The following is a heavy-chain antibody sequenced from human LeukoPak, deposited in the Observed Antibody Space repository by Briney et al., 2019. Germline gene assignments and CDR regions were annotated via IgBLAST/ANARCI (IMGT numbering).Heavy chain of an antibody. D-gene: IGHD6-13*01. CDR2: IYYSGST. Sequence: SETLSLTCTVSGGSISSYYWSWIRLPPGKGLEWIGYIYYSGSTDYNPSLKSRVTISVDTSRNQFSLRLSSVTAADTAVYYCARVTGYMTEDFFDYWGQGTLVTVSS. CDR1: GGSISSYY. J-gene: IGHJ4*02. V-gene: IGHV4-59*01. CDR3: ARVTGYMTEDFFDY.